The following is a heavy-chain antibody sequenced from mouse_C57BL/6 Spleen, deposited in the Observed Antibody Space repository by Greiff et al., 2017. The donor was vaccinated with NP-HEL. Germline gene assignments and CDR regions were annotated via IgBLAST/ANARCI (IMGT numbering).Heavy chain of an antibody. CDR2: INPSSGYT. V-gene: IGHV1-4*01. J-gene: IGHJ1*03. D-gene: IGHD2-4*01. Sequence: VQLQQSGAELARPGASVKMSCKASGYTFTSYTMHWVKQRPGQGLEWIGYINPSSGYTKYNQKFKDKATLTADKSSSTAYMQLSSLTSEDSAVYYCAKDYDLNWYFDVWGTGTTVTVSS. CDR3: AKDYDLNWYFDV. CDR1: GYTFTSYT.